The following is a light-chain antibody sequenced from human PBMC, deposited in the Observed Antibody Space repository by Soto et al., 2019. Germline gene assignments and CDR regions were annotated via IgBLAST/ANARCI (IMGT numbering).Light chain of an antibody. V-gene: IGKV1-39*01. CDR2: AAS. J-gene: IGKJ2*01. CDR3: QQSYSTPHT. Sequence: DIQMTQSPSSLSASVGDRVTITCRASQSISSYLNWYQQKPGKAPKLLSYAASSLQSGVPSRFSDSGSGTDFTITISRLQPEDFATYYWQQSYSTPHTFGQGPKLEIK. CDR1: QSISSY.